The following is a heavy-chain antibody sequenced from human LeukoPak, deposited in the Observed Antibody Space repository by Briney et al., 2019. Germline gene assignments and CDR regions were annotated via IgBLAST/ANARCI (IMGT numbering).Heavy chain of an antibody. J-gene: IGHJ4*02. D-gene: IGHD3-10*01. V-gene: IGHV3-7*01. CDR1: GFTFSSHE. CDR3: ARVGWFGELTRHPGGDY. Sequence: GGSLRLSCAASGFTFSSHEMNWVRQAPGRGLEWVANIKEDGSEKHYVDSVEGRFTISRDNAKNSLYLQMNSLRAEDTAVYYCARVGWFGELTRHPGGDYWGQGTLVTVSS. CDR2: IKEDGSEK.